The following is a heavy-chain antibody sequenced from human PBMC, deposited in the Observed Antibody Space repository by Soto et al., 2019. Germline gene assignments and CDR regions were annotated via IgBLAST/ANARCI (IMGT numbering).Heavy chain of an antibody. V-gene: IGHV3-23*01. CDR1: GFTFSSYT. Sequence: VQLLESGGGLVQPGGSLRLSCAASGFTFSSYTMSWVRQAPGKGLEWVSTISGSGANTYYADSVKGRFTISRDNSKSTLCLQMNSLRAEDTAVYYCAKKRGVTTTEFDYWGQGTLVTVSS. D-gene: IGHD4-17*01. CDR3: AKKRGVTTTEFDY. J-gene: IGHJ4*02. CDR2: ISGSGANT.